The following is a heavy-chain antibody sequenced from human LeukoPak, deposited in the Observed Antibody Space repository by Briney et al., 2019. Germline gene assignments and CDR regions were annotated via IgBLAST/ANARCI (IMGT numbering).Heavy chain of an antibody. CDR2: IYYSGST. Sequence: PSDTLSLTCTVSGGSISSAGYYWSWIRQHPGKGLDCIGYIYYSGSTYYNPSLKSRVTISVDTSKNQFSLRLSSVTAADTAVYYCARVGSSGWYYFDYWGQGTLVTVSS. D-gene: IGHD6-19*01. J-gene: IGHJ4*02. CDR1: GGSISSAGYY. CDR3: ARVGSSGWYYFDY. V-gene: IGHV4-31*03.